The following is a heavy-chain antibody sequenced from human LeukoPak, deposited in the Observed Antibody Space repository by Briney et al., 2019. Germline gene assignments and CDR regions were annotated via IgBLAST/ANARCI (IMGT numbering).Heavy chain of an antibody. Sequence: HGESLKISCKASGYSFPDYWIGWVRQMPGKGLEWMGIIYPKDSDTRYSPSFQGQVTVSADKSTSTAYLQWSGLKASDTAMYYCALTYSSGYFFAHWGQGTLVTVSS. J-gene: IGHJ4*02. CDR1: GYSFPDYW. D-gene: IGHD6-19*01. CDR2: IYPKDSDT. V-gene: IGHV5-51*01. CDR3: ALTYSSGYFFAH.